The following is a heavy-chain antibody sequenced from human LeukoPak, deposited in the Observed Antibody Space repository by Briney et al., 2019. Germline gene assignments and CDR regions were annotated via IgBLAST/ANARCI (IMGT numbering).Heavy chain of an antibody. CDR2: ITSSGSTI. J-gene: IGHJ4*02. CDR1: GFTFSHCY. D-gene: IGHD4-11*01. V-gene: IGHV3-11*04. CDR3: ARVYSNRAYDY. Sequence: PGGSLRLSCAASGFTFSHCYMSWIRQAPGKGLEWVSYITSSGSTIYYADSVKGRFTISRDNSKNTLLLQMGSLRAEDMAVYYCARVYSNRAYDYWGQGTLVTVSS.